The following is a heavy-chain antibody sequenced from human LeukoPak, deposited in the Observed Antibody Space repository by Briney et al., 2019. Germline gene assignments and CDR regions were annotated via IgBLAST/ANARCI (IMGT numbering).Heavy chain of an antibody. J-gene: IGHJ4*02. CDR2: ISAYNGNT. CDR1: GYTFTSYG. D-gene: IGHD4-17*01. V-gene: IGHV1-18*01. Sequence: GASVKVSCKSSGYTFTSYGISWVRQAPGQGLEWMGWISAYNGNTNYAQKLQGRVTMTTDTSTSTAYMELRSLRSDDTAVYYCARGVDPGAVTTFGYWGQGTLVTVSS. CDR3: ARGVDPGAVTTFGY.